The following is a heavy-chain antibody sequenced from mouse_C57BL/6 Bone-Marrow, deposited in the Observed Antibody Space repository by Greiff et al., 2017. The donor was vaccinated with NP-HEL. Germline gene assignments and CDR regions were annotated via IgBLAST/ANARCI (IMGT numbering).Heavy chain of an antibody. J-gene: IGHJ1*03. V-gene: IGHV1-36*01. CDR2: VYPYNGGT. D-gene: IGHD1-1*01. CDR3: ARYYYGSSYDWYFDV. CDR1: GFTFTDYY. Sequence: EVQVVESGPVLVKPGPSVKISCKASGFTFTDYYMHWVKQSHGKSLEWIGLVYPYNGGTSYNQKFKGKATLTVDTSSSTAYMELNSLTSEDSAVYYCARYYYGSSYDWYFDVWGTGTTVTVSS.